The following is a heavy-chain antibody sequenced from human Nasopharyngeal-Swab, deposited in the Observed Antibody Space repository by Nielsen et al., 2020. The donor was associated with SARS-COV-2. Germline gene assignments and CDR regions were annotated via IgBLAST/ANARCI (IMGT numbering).Heavy chain of an antibody. CDR2: IHPSGGST. CDR1: GYTFTSYY. J-gene: IGHJ6*02. D-gene: IGHD3-3*01. CDR3: ASSRYEVTIFGVVYYGMDV. V-gene: IGHV1-46*01. Sequence: ASVKVSCKASGYTFTSYYMHWVRQAPGQGLEWMGIIHPSGGSTSYAQKFQGRVTMTRDTSTSTVYMELSSLRSEDTAVYYCASSRYEVTIFGVVYYGMDVWGQGTTVTVSS.